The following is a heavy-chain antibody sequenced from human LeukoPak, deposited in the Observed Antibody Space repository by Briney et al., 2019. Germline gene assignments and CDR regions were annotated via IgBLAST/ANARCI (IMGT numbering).Heavy chain of an antibody. Sequence: SETLSLTCAVYGGSFSGYYWGWIRQPPGKGLEWIGEINHSGSTNYNPSLKSRVTISVDTSKNQFSLKLSSVTAADTAVYYCARGWGPTDGITGTTLDYWGQGTLVTVSS. CDR3: ARGWGPTDGITGTTLDY. V-gene: IGHV4-34*01. CDR2: INHSGST. D-gene: IGHD1-7*01. J-gene: IGHJ4*02. CDR1: GGSFSGYY.